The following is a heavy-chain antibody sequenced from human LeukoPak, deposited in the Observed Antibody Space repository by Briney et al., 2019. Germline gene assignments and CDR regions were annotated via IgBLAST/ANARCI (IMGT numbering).Heavy chain of an antibody. D-gene: IGHD2-21*02. CDR1: GYSFTSYW. J-gene: IGHJ4*02. V-gene: IGHV5-51*01. CDR2: IYPGDSDT. Sequence: GESLKISCKGSGYSFTSYWIGWVRQMPGKGLEWMGIIYPGDSDTRYSPSFQGQVTISADKSVSTAYLQWSSLKASDTAMYYCARMDALAYCGGDCFYYFDYWGQGTLVTVSS. CDR3: ARMDALAYCGGDCFYYFDY.